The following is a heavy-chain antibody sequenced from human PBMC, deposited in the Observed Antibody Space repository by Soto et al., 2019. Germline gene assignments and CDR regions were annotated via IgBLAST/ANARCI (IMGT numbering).Heavy chain of an antibody. D-gene: IGHD3-22*01. J-gene: IGHJ4*02. CDR1: GYTFTSYG. Sequence: ASVKVSCKTSGYTFTSYGISWVRQAPGQGLEWMGWITANNVNTNYAQKFQGRVTMTTDTSTATAYMELRSLRSDDTAVYYCARDMGGYYFEPNDYWGQGTLVILSS. CDR3: ARDMGGYYFEPNDY. V-gene: IGHV1-18*01. CDR2: ITANNVNT.